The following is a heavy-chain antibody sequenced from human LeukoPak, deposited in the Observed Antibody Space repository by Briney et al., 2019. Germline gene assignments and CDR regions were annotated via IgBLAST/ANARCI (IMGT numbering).Heavy chain of an antibody. CDR3: AKDRGGGGHFSSGLSLSHYFDY. Sequence: GSPRLSRAASGLTLSSFAMGWGPAAPGEGREGVSANIVRGGSTYYAESVKGQFPISTDNSKNTLYLQMNSLRAEDTAVYYCAKDRGGGGHFSSGLSLSHYFDYWGQGTLVTVSS. J-gene: IGHJ4*02. V-gene: IGHV3-23*01. D-gene: IGHD3-3*02. CDR2: NIVRGGST. CDR1: GLTLSSFA.